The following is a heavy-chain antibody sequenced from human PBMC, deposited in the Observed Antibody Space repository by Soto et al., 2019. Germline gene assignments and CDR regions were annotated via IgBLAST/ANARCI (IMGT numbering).Heavy chain of an antibody. V-gene: IGHV1-3*01. CDR1: GYTFTSYA. J-gene: IGHJ6*02. D-gene: IGHD1-26*01. CDR2: INAGNGNT. CDR3: ARERWELRYSNGMDV. Sequence: ASVKVSCKASGYTFTSYAMHWVRQAPGQRLEWMGWINAGNGNTKYSQKFQGRVTITRDTSASTAYMELSSLRSEDTAVYYCARERWELRYSNGMDVWGQGTTVTVSS.